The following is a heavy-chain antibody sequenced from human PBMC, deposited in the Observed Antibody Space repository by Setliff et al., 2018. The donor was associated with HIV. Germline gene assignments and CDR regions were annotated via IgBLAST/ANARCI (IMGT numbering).Heavy chain of an antibody. CDR2: IYSGGST. CDR1: GFTVSSNY. D-gene: IGHD1-1*01. CDR3: ARVRLDSSARNDAFDS. Sequence: GGSLRLSCAASGFTVSSNYMSWVRQAPGKGLEWVSFIYSGGSTSYADSVKGRFTISRDNSKNTLYLQMNSLRAEDTAVYYCARVRLDSSARNDAFDSWGQGTMVTVSS. V-gene: IGHV3-53*01. J-gene: IGHJ3*02.